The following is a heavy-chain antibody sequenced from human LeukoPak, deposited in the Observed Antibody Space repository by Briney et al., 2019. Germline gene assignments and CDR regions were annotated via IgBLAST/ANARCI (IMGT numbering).Heavy chain of an antibody. CDR2: INPNGGST. CDR3: ARDLGEDQWELIFDY. CDR1: GYSFTSYS. Sequence: ASVKVSCKASGYSFTSYSMHWVRQAPGQGLEWMGMINPNGGSTSNVQRFQGRVTMTRDTSMTTFYMEVSSLRSEDTAVYYCARDLGEDQWELIFDYWGQGTLVTVSS. J-gene: IGHJ4*02. V-gene: IGHV1-46*01. D-gene: IGHD1-26*01.